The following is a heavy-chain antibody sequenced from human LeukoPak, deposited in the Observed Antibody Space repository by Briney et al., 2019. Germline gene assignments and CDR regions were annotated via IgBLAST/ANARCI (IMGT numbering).Heavy chain of an antibody. V-gene: IGHV3-33*01. CDR2: IWFDGSNQ. J-gene: IGHJ6*03. CDR3: ARDHRPEIQYYYMDI. D-gene: IGHD1-14*01. Sequence: GGSLRLSCAASGFTFIRYGLHWVRQAPDKGLEWVAVIWFDGSNQYYADSVKGRFTISRDISKNTFYLQMNSLTAEDTAVYYCARDHRPEIQYYYMDIWGKGTTVAVSS. CDR1: GFTFIRYG.